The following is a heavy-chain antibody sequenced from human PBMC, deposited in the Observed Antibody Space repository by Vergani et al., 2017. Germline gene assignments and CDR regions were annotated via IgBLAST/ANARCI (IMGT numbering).Heavy chain of an antibody. CDR1: GYTFTDYY. CDR2: INPNTGGT. J-gene: IGHJ3*02. V-gene: IGHV1-2*02. Sequence: QVQLVQSGAEVKKPGASVKVSCKASGYTFTDYYIHWVRQAPGQGLEWMGCINPNTGGTNLAQKFQGVVTMTRDTSISTAYMDLNSLISDDTAVYYCARGTFLHAFDNWGQGTVVTVSS. CDR3: ARGTFLHAFDN. D-gene: IGHD1-26*01.